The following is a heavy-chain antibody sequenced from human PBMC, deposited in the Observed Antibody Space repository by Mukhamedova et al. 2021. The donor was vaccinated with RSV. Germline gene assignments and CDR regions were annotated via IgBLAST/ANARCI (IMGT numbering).Heavy chain of an antibody. CDR3: TRRGLDF. V-gene: IGHV3-74*01. J-gene: IGHJ3*01. Sequence: VKGRFTISRDNAKNTLYLQINSLRAEDTAVYYCTRRGLDFWGQGTMVTVSS. D-gene: IGHD3-10*01.